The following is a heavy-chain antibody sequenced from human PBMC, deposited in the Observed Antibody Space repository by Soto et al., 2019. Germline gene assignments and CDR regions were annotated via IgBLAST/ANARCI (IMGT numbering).Heavy chain of an antibody. CDR2: INHSGST. J-gene: IGHJ4*02. CDR1: GGSFSGYH. D-gene: IGHD3-10*01. V-gene: IGHV4-34*01. CDR3: ARGIMVRGVILAY. Sequence: QVQLQQWGAGLLKPSETLSRTCAVYGGSFSGYHWSWIRQPPGKGLEWIGEINHSGSTNYNPSLKSRVTISVDTSKNQFSLKLSSVTAADTAVYYCARGIMVRGVILAYWGQGTLVTVSS.